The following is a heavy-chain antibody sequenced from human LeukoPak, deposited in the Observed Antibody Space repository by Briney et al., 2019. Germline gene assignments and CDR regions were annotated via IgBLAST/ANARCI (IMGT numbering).Heavy chain of an antibody. CDR2: IVVGSGNT. Sequence: SVKVSCKASGFTFTSSAMQWVRQARGQRLEWIGWIVVGSGNTNYAQKFQERVTITRDMSTSTAYMELSSLRSENTAVYYCAAHVGGYSFGSFDYWGQGTLITVSS. J-gene: IGHJ4*02. CDR1: GFTFTSSA. CDR3: AAHVGGYSFGSFDY. D-gene: IGHD5-18*01. V-gene: IGHV1-58*02.